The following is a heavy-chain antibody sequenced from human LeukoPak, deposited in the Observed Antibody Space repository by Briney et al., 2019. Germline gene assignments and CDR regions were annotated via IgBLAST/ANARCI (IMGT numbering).Heavy chain of an antibody. J-gene: IGHJ5*02. CDR1: GGSFSGYY. Sequence: KPSETLSLTCAVYGGSFSGYYWSWIRQPPGKGLEWIGEINHSGSTNYNPSLKSRVTISVDTSKNQFSLKLSSVTAADTAVYYCARRTWFDPWGQGTLVTVSS. CDR3: ARRTWFDP. CDR2: INHSGST. V-gene: IGHV4-34*01.